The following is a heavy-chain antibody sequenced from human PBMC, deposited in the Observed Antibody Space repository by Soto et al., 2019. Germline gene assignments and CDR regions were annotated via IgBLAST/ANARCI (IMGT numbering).Heavy chain of an antibody. CDR2: ISTAGSPA. Sequence: EVKLLESGGGLVQPGGSLRLSCGVSGFTVTSNGVSWVRQAPGKGLEWVSYISTAGSPAYYADSVKGRFTISTDNARKSLYLQMNSLRPEDTGVYYCATGGIYYEAWGQGTLVTVSS. CDR3: ATGGIYYEA. J-gene: IGHJ5*01. CDR1: GFTVTSNG. V-gene: IGHV3-48*04. D-gene: IGHD1-26*01.